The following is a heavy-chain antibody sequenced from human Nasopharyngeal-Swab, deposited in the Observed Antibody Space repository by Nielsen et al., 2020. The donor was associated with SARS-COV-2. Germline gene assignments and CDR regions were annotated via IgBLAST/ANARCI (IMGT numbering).Heavy chain of an antibody. CDR1: GFTFDDYG. Sequence: GGSLRLSCAASGFTFDDYGMSWVRQAPGKGLEWVSGINWNGGSTGYADSVKGRFTISRDNTKNTLYLQMNSLRAEDTAVYYCARDSPWQELDYWGQGTLVTVSS. CDR2: INWNGGST. V-gene: IGHV3-20*04. J-gene: IGHJ4*02. CDR3: ARDSPWQELDY. D-gene: IGHD1-1*01.